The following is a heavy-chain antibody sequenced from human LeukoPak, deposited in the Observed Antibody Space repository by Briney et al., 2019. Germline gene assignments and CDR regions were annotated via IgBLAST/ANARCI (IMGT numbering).Heavy chain of an antibody. D-gene: IGHD5-24*01. CDR2: IYTSGST. CDR3: ARLSTLEMATIEAHYYYYYMDV. CDR1: GGSISSGSYY. V-gene: IGHV4-61*02. Sequence: SQTLSLTCTVSGGSISSGSYYWSWIRQPAGKGLEWIGRIYTSGSTNYNPSLKSRVTISVDTSKNQFSLKLSSVTAADTAVYYCARLSTLEMATIEAHYYYYYMDVWGKGTTVTISS. J-gene: IGHJ6*03.